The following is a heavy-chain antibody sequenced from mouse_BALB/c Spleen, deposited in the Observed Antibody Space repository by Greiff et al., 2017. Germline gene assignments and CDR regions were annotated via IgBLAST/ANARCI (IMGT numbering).Heavy chain of an antibody. V-gene: IGHV5-6-3*01. Sequence: EVQGVESGGGLVQPGGSLKLSCAASGFTFSSYGMSWVRQTPDKRLELVATINSNGGSTYYPDSVKGRFTISRANAKNTLYLQRSSLKSEDTAMYYCARDGWDGSFDYWGQGTTLTVAS. CDR1: GFTFSSYG. J-gene: IGHJ2*01. CDR3: ARDGWDGSFDY. CDR2: INSNGGST. D-gene: IGHD4-1*01.